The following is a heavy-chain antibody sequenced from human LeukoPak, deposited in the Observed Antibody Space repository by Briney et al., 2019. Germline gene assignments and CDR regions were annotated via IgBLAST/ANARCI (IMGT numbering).Heavy chain of an antibody. Sequence: GGSLRLSCAASGFTFSSYWMSWVRQAPGKGLEWVANIKQDGSEKYYVDSVEGRFTISRDSAENSLYLQMNSLRAEDTAVYYCARGRIAVAGTYIPSNWGPQLYYMDVWGKGTTVTVSS. CDR3: ARGRIAVAGTYIPSNWGPQLYYMDV. J-gene: IGHJ6*03. V-gene: IGHV3-7*01. CDR2: IKQDGSEK. CDR1: GFTFSSYW. D-gene: IGHD6-19*01.